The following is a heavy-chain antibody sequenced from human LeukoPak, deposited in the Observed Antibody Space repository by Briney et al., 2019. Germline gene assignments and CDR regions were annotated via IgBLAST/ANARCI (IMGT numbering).Heavy chain of an antibody. D-gene: IGHD5-12*01. CDR1: GYTFAGYN. CDR2: IDPYTGNT. CDR3: AREYSASEH. J-gene: IGHJ1*01. Sequence: GASVKLSCKASGYTFAGYNLHWVRQAPGQGLEWMAWIDPYTGNTHYAQKFQGRITVTRDTSISTTYMELSWLTSDDTALYYCAREYSASEHWGQGTLVTVSS. V-gene: IGHV1-2*02.